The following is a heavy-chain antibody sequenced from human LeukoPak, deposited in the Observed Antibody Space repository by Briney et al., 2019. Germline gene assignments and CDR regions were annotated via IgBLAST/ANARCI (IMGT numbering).Heavy chain of an antibody. J-gene: IGHJ6*04. D-gene: IGHD6-13*01. CDR1: GFTFSSYS. Sequence: GGSLRLSCAASGFTFSSYSMNWVRQAPGKGLEWVSSISSSSYIYYADSVKGRFTISRDNAKNSLYLQMNSLRAEDTAVYYCARGDYSSSFYYYYGMDVWGKGTTVTVSS. CDR2: ISSSSYI. CDR3: ARGDYSSSFYYYYGMDV. V-gene: IGHV3-21*01.